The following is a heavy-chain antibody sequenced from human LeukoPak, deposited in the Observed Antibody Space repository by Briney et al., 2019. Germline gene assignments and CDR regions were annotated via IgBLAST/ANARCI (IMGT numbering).Heavy chain of an antibody. V-gene: IGHV4-30-2*01. J-gene: IGHJ3*02. CDR2: IYHSGST. CDR1: GGSISSGGYY. CDR3: AISSARRSQNHDAFDI. Sequence: SQPLSLTCTVSGGSISSGGYYWSWIRQPPGKGLEWFGYIYHSGSTYYNPSLKSRVTISVDRSKDQFSLKLSSVTAADTAVYYCAISSARRSQNHDAFDIWGQGTMVTVSS. D-gene: IGHD6-6*01.